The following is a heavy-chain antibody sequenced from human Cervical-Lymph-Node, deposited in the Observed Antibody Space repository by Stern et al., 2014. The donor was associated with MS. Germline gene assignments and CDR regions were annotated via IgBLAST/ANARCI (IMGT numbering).Heavy chain of an antibody. J-gene: IGHJ4*02. CDR1: GYTLREVA. D-gene: IGHD3-22*01. V-gene: IGHV1-24*01. Sequence: VQLVESGADVKKPGASVKVSCKVSGYTLREVAIHWVRQAPGKGLEWMGGFEPEDGETMFAQKFQGRVTLTEDTPTDTAYMELSSLTFEDTAVYYCATVLMYYDSSGYQYWGQGTLVTVSS. CDR3: ATVLMYYDSSGYQY. CDR2: FEPEDGET.